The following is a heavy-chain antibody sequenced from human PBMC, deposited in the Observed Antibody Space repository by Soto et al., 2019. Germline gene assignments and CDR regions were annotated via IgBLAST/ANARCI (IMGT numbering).Heavy chain of an antibody. V-gene: IGHV4-34*01. Sequence: PSETLSLTCAVYGGSFSGYYWSWIRQPPGKGLEWIGEINHSGSTNYNPSLESRVTISVDTSKNQFSLKLSSVTAADTAVYYCTTRGRRYYGMDVWGQGTTVTVSS. CDR3: TTRGRRYYGMDV. CDR2: INHSGST. D-gene: IGHD2-15*01. CDR1: GGSFSGYY. J-gene: IGHJ6*02.